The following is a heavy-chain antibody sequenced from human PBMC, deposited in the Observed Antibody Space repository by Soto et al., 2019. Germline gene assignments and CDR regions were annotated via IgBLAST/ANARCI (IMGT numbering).Heavy chain of an antibody. J-gene: IGHJ4*02. D-gene: IGHD2-15*01. CDR2: IFPDDSDT. V-gene: IGHV5-51*01. Sequence: PGESLKISCEGSGYDFANYWIAWVRQMPGKGLEWMGIIFPDDSDTKYSPSFQGQVTISADRSISTAYLQWSSLKASDSALYYCGRLDDIVTLIDYRRQEPLVTVSS. CDR1: GYDFANYW. CDR3: GRLDDIVTLIDY.